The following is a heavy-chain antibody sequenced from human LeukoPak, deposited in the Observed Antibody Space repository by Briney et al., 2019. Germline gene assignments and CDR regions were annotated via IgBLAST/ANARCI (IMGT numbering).Heavy chain of an antibody. V-gene: IGHV1-69*13. Sequence: WASVKVSCEASGGTFSSYAISWVRQAPGQGLEWMGGIIPIFGTANYAQKFQGRVTITADESTSTAYMELSSLRSEDTAVYYCARENSSGWYDWFDPWGQGTLVTVSS. J-gene: IGHJ5*02. CDR2: IIPIFGTA. D-gene: IGHD6-19*01. CDR3: ARENSSGWYDWFDP. CDR1: GGTFSSYA.